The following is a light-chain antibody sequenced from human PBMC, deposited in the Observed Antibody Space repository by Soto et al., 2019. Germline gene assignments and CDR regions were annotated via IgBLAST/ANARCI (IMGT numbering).Light chain of an antibody. J-gene: IGKJ5*01. V-gene: IGKV3-20*01. CDR1: HSVSRTY. CDR3: QQFDDSVT. Sequence: EIVLTQSPGTLYLSPGERATLSCRASHSVSRTYLACYQQKPVQAPRLLIYGASDSATGTPDRFICSGSGTDFTLNISGLEPEDSAVYYGQQFDDSVTFGQGTRLAIK. CDR2: GAS.